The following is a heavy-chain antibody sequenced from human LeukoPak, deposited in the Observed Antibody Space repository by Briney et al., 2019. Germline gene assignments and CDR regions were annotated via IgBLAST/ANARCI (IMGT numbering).Heavy chain of an antibody. CDR1: GFTFSSYA. V-gene: IGHV3-23*01. CDR3: AKAQGYSYGYHWLDP. J-gene: IGHJ5*02. CDR2: ISGSGGST. D-gene: IGHD5-18*01. Sequence: GGSLRLSCAASGFTFSSYAMSWVRQAPGKGLEWVSAISGSGGSTYYADSVKGRFTISRDNSKNTLYLQMNSLRAEDTAVYYCAKAQGYSYGYHWLDPWGQGTLVTVSS.